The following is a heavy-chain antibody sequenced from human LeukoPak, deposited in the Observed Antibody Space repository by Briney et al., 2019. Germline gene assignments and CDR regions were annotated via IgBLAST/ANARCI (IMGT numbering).Heavy chain of an antibody. CDR1: GFTFSSYD. Sequence: GGSLRLSCAAAGFTFSSYDMHWVRQATGKGLEWVSAIGTAGDTYYPGSVRGRFTISRENAKNSLYLQLNSLRAGDTAVYYCARALRQQPPDYWGQGTLVTASS. J-gene: IGHJ4*02. V-gene: IGHV3-13*04. CDR3: ARALRQQPPDY. D-gene: IGHD6-13*01. CDR2: IGTAGDT.